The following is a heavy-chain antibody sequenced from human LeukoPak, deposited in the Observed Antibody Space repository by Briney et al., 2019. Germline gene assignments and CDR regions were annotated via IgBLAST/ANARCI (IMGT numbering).Heavy chain of an antibody. V-gene: IGHV1-2*02. CDR3: ASAKGGSGYYYYYGMDV. CDR1: GYTFTGYY. Sequence: ASVKVSCKASGYTFTGYYMHWVRQAPGQGLEWLGWINPNSGGTNYAQKFQGRVTMTRDTSISTAYMELSRLRSDDTAVYYCASAKGGSGYYYYYGMDVWGQGTTVTVSS. D-gene: IGHD2-15*01. CDR2: INPNSGGT. J-gene: IGHJ6*02.